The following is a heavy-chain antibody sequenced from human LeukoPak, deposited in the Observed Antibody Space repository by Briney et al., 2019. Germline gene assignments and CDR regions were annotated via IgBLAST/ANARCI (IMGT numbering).Heavy chain of an antibody. CDR2: INPNSGGT. CDR3: ARAAYCGGDCYSYFDY. J-gene: IGHJ4*02. V-gene: IGHV1-2*06. CDR1: GYTFTDYY. D-gene: IGHD2-21*02. Sequence: ASVKVSCKASGYTFTDYYMHWVRQAPGQGLEWMGRINPNSGGTNYAQKFQGRVTMTRDTSISTAHMELSSLRSEDTAVYYCARAAYCGGDCYSYFDYWGQGTLVTVSS.